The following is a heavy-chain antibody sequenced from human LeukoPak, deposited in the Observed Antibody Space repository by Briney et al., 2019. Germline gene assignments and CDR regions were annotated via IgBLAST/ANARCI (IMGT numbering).Heavy chain of an antibody. J-gene: IGHJ1*01. CDR1: GYTFNGYY. CDR2: INPSSGGT. D-gene: IGHD2-2*01. CDR3: ARDHGTVPAANSPEH. Sequence: ASVKVSCKASGYTFNGYYMHWVRQAPGQGPEWMGWINPSSGGTNYAQKFQGRVTVTRDTSISSAYMELSGLTSDDTAVYYCARDHGTVPAANSPEHWGQGTLVTVSS. V-gene: IGHV1-2*02.